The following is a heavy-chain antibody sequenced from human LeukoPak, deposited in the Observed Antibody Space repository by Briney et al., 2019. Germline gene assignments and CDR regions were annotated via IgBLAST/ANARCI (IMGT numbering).Heavy chain of an antibody. CDR2: INPDGSIT. CDR1: GLTLSSHW. Sequence: GGSLRLSCAASGLTLSSHWIHWVRQAPGKGLVWVSRINPDGSITGHADSVKGRFTTSRDNAKNTVYLQMSSLRPEDTAVYFCARHQMDVWGQGTTVTVSS. CDR3: ARHQMDV. J-gene: IGHJ6*02. V-gene: IGHV3-74*01.